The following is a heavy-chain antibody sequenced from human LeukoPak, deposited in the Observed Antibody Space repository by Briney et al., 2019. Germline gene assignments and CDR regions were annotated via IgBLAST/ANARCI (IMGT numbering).Heavy chain of an antibody. D-gene: IGHD1-26*01. CDR1: GYTFTSYD. V-gene: IGHV1-8*03. J-gene: IGHJ6*03. CDR2: MNPNSGNT. Sequence: ASVKVSCKVSGYTFTSYDINWVRQATGQGLEWMGWMNPNSGNTGYAQKFQRRVTITRNTSISTAYMELSSLRSEDTAVYYCARVLSGSYYWWPNYYYYYMDVWGKGTTVTVSS. CDR3: ARVLSGSYYWWPNYYYYYMDV.